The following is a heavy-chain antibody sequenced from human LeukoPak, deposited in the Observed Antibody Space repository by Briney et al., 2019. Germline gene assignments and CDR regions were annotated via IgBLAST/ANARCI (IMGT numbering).Heavy chain of an antibody. Sequence: GGSLRLSCAASGFTFSSAWMTWVRQAPGKGLEWVGHIKNKTNGGTTDYAAPVKGRLISSRDDSKNTLYLQMNSLRAEDTAVYNCARDARVDYWGQGTLVTVSS. CDR1: GFTFSSAW. CDR2: IKNKTNGGTT. CDR3: ARDARVDY. J-gene: IGHJ4*02. V-gene: IGHV3-15*01.